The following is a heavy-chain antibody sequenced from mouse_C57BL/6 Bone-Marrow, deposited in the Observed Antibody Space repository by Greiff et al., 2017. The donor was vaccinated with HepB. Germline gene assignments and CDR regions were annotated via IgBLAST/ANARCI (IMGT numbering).Heavy chain of an antibody. J-gene: IGHJ4*01. D-gene: IGHD2-1*01. CDR1: GYAFSSYW. V-gene: IGHV1-80*01. Sequence: VQLQQSGAELVKPGASVKISCKASGYAFSSYWMNWVKQRPGKGLEWIGQIYPGDGDTNYNGKFKGKATLTADKSSSTAYMQLSSLTSEDSAVYFCVYGNYGAYAMDYWGQGTSVTVSS. CDR2: IYPGDGDT. CDR3: VYGNYGAYAMDY.